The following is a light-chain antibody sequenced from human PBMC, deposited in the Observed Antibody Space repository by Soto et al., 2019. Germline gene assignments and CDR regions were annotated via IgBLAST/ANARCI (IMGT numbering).Light chain of an antibody. V-gene: IGLV2-14*01. CDR2: GVT. J-gene: IGLJ1*01. CDR1: TSDIGFYDY. Sequence: QSVLTQPASVSGSPGQSLTISCTGTTSDIGFYDYVSWYQQYPGKAPKLLIYGVTIRPSGISNRFSGSKSGSTASLTISGLRDEDEADYYCSSYTITSTYVFGTGTKVTVL. CDR3: SSYTITSTYV.